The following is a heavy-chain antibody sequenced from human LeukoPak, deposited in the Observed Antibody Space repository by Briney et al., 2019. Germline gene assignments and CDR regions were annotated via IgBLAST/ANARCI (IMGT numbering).Heavy chain of an antibody. D-gene: IGHD6-6*01. V-gene: IGHV3-11*04. J-gene: IGHJ5*02. CDR3: ARDVGTSSNWYDP. CDR2: ISSSGSTI. Sequence: GGSLRLSCAASGFTFSDYYMSWIRQAPGEGLEWVSYISSSGSTICYADSVRGRFTISRDNTKNSLFLQMNSLRAEDTAIYYCARDVGTSSNWYDPWGQGTLVTVSS. CDR1: GFTFSDYY.